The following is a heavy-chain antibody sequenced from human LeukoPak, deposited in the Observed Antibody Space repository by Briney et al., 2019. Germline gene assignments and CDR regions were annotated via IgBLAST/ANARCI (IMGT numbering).Heavy chain of an antibody. CDR3: AKERLGDLSPEDH. CDR2: ISGNGAHT. Sequence: PGGSLRLSCAVSGFTFGTYAMSWVRQAPGKGLEWGSGISGNGAHTYYADSVKGRFTISRDKSKNTLYLQMRSLRAEDTAIYYCAKERLGDLSPEDHWGQGTQVIVSS. D-gene: IGHD3-16*02. V-gene: IGHV3-23*01. CDR1: GFTFGTYA. J-gene: IGHJ4*02.